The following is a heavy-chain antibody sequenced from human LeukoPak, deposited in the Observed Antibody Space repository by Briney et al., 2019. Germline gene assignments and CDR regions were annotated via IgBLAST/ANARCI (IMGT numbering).Heavy chain of an antibody. Sequence: SETLSLTCTVSGVSISSYYWSWIRQPPGKGLEWIGYIYYSGSTNYNPSLKSRVTISVDTSKNQFSLKLSSVTAADTAVYYCARETSQKGAHYMDVWGKGTTVTISS. V-gene: IGHV4-59*01. D-gene: IGHD3-16*01. J-gene: IGHJ6*03. CDR3: ARETSQKGAHYMDV. CDR1: GVSISSYY. CDR2: IYYSGST.